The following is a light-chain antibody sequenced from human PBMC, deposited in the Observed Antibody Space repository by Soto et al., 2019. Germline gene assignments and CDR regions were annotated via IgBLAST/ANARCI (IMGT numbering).Light chain of an antibody. Sequence: IVLTQSPATLSLSPGERATLSSRAGQNIRTYLAWYQQKSGQAPRLLIHDASNRATGTPARFSGSGSGTDFTLTISSLEPEDSAVYYCQQRYNWLTFGGGTKVEIK. V-gene: IGKV3-11*01. J-gene: IGKJ4*01. CDR1: QNIRTY. CDR2: DAS. CDR3: QQRYNWLT.